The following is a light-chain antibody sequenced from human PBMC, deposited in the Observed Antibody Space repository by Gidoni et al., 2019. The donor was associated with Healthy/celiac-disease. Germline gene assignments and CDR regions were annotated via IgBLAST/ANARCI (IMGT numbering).Light chain of an antibody. V-gene: IGLV3-1*01. J-gene: IGLJ2*01. CDR3: QAWDSSVV. CDR1: KLGEKY. CDR2: QDS. Sequence: SYELTQPPSVSVSPGQTASITCSGDKLGEKYACWYQQKPGQSPVLVIYQDSKRPSGIPERFSGSNSGNTATLTISGTQAMDEADYYCQAWDSSVVFGGGTKLTVL.